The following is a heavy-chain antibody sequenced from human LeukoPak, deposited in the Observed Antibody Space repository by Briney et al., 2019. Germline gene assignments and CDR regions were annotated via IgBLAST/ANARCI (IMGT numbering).Heavy chain of an antibody. CDR1: GFTFSSYG. CDR2: IRYDGSNK. D-gene: IGHD3-9*01. V-gene: IGHV3-30*02. CDR3: AKDVYYDILAGYQAGLFDP. Sequence: GGSLRLSCAASGFTFSSYGMHWVRQAPGKGLEWVTFIRYDGSNKYYADSVKGRFTISRDNSKNTLYLQMNSLRPEDTAVYYCAKDVYYDILAGYQAGLFDPWGQGTLVTVSS. J-gene: IGHJ5*02.